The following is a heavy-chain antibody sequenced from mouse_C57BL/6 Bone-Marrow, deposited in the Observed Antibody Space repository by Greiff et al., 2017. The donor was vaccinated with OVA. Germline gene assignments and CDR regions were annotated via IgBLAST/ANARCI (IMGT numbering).Heavy chain of an antibody. CDR2: ILPGSGST. J-gene: IGHJ2*01. V-gene: IGHV1-9*01. CDR3: ARMRRSTHWPPYYFDY. CDR1: GYTFTGYW. D-gene: IGHD2-1*01. Sequence: QVQLQQSGAELMKPGASVKLSCKATGYTFTGYWIEWVKQRPGHGLEWIGEILPGSGSTNYNEKFKGKATFTADTSSNTAYMQLSSLTTEDSAIYYCARMRRSTHWPPYYFDYWGQGTTLTVSS.